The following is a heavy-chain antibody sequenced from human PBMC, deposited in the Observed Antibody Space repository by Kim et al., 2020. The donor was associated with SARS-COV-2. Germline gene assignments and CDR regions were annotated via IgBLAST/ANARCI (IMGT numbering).Heavy chain of an antibody. CDR3: ARGPDYGDYVGSDLKGSYFDY. J-gene: IGHJ4*02. CDR1: GGSISSGGYY. Sequence: SETLSLTCTVSGGSISSGGYYWSWIRQHPGKGLEWIGYIYYSGSTYYNPSLKSRVTISVYTSKNQFSLKLSSVTAADTAVYYCARGPDYGDYVGSDLKGSYFDYWGQGTLVTVSS. D-gene: IGHD4-17*01. CDR2: IYYSGST. V-gene: IGHV4-31*03.